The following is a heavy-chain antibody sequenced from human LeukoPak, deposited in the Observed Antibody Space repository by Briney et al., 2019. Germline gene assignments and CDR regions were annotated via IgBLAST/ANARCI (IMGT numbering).Heavy chain of an antibody. D-gene: IGHD3-16*01. CDR2: FSSSSYI. J-gene: IGHJ4*02. Sequence: GGSLRLSCAASGFTFSSYSMNWVRQAPGKGLEWVSSFSSSSYIYYADSVKGRFTISRDNAKNSLYLQMNSLKAEDTAVYYCASAYYYKFDYWGQGTLVTVSS. CDR1: GFTFSSYS. V-gene: IGHV3-21*01. CDR3: ASAYYYKFDY.